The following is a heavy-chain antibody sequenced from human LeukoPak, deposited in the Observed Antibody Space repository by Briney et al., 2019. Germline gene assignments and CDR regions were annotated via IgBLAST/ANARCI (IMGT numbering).Heavy chain of an antibody. V-gene: IGHV1-18*01. CDR2: ISAYNGNT. CDR3: ARDPSLYCSGGSCYGY. Sequence: ASVKVPCKASGYTFTSYGISWVRQAPGQGLEWMGWISAYNGNTNYAQKLQGRVTMTTDTSTSTAYMELRSLRSDDTAVYYCARDPSLYCSGGSCYGYWGQGTLVTVSS. J-gene: IGHJ4*02. D-gene: IGHD2-15*01. CDR1: GYTFTSYG.